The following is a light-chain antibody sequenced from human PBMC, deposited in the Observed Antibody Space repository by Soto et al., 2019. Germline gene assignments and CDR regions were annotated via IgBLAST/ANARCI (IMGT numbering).Light chain of an antibody. Sequence: EIVLTQSPGTLSLSPGERATLSCRASQSVSNNNLVWYQQKPGQPPRLLIHAASIRATGIPDRFSGSGSGTDFTLTVSSLEPEDFALYYCQQYGDSLWTFGKGTKVEIK. J-gene: IGKJ1*01. CDR2: AAS. CDR1: QSVSNNN. V-gene: IGKV3-20*01. CDR3: QQYGDSLWT.